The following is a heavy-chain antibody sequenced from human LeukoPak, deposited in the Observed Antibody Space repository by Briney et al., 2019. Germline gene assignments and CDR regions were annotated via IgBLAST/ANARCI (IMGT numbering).Heavy chain of an antibody. V-gene: IGHV2-5*08. CDR1: GGSISSYY. Sequence: TLSLTCTVSGGSISSYYWSWIRQPPGKALEWLALIYWDNDKRYSPSLKSRLTITKDTSKNQVVLTMTNMDPVDTATYYCAHSDSDTSSSWIYFDYWGQGTLVTVSS. D-gene: IGHD6-13*01. CDR3: AHSDSDTSSSWIYFDY. J-gene: IGHJ4*02. CDR2: IYWDNDK.